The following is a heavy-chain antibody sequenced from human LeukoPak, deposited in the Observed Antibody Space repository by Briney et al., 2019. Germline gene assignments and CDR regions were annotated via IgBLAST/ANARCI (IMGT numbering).Heavy chain of an antibody. CDR2: IYSGGST. D-gene: IGHD4-17*01. J-gene: IGHJ3*02. CDR3: ARGWVTTDAFDI. CDR1: GSTVSSNY. Sequence: PGGSLRLSCAASGSTVSSNYMSWVRQAPGKGLEWVSVIYSGGSTYYADSVKGRFTISKDNCKNTLYLQINSLRAEDTAVEYCARGWVTTDAFDIWGQGTMVTVSS. V-gene: IGHV3-66*02.